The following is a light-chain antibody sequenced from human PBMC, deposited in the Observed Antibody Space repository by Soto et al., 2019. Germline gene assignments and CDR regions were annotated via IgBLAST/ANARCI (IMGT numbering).Light chain of an antibody. Sequence: QSALTQPASVSGSPGQSITISCTGTSSDIGGYNLVSWYQQHPGEAPKLIIYQVTNRPSGVSNRFSGSKSGNTASLTVSGLQAEDEADYYCSSYSFTTSLYVFGTGTKVTVL. CDR1: SSDIGGYNL. CDR2: QVT. J-gene: IGLJ1*01. V-gene: IGLV2-14*01. CDR3: SSYSFTTSLYV.